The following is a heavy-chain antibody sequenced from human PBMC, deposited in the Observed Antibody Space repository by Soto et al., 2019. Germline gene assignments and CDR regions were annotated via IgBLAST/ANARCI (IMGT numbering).Heavy chain of an antibody. CDR1: GFTFSSYA. D-gene: IGHD1-26*01. CDR3: ARGRSYLYLPFDY. CDR2: ISYDGSNK. Sequence: PGGSLRLSCAASGFTFSSYAMHWVRQAPGKGMEWVAVISYDGSNKYYADSVKGRFTISRDNSKNTLYLQMNSLRAEDTAVYYCARGRSYLYLPFDYWGQGTLVTVSS. V-gene: IGHV3-30-3*01. J-gene: IGHJ4*02.